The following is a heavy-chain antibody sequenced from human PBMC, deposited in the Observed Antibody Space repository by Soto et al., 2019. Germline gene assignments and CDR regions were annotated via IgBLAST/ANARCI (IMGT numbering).Heavy chain of an antibody. CDR1: GGTFSSYA. Sequence: ASVKVSCKASGGTFSSYAISWVRQAPGQGLEWMGGIIPIFGTANYAQKFQGRVTITADKSTSTAYMELSSLRSEDTAVYYCARGGVPAALRDNWFDPWGQGTLVTVSS. V-gene: IGHV1-69*06. CDR2: IIPIFGTA. CDR3: ARGGVPAALRDNWFDP. D-gene: IGHD2-2*01. J-gene: IGHJ5*02.